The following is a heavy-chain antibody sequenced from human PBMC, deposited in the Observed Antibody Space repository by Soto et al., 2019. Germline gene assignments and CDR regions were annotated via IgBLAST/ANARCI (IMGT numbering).Heavy chain of an antibody. Sequence: EVQLVESGGGLVQPGGSLRLSCAASGFTFSSYEMNWVRQAPGKGLEWVSYISSSGSTIYYADSVKGRFTISRDNAENSLYLQMNSLRAEDTAVYYCARGPSLYYDVWSGYRNIFDYWGQGTLVTVSS. J-gene: IGHJ4*02. CDR2: ISSSGSTI. CDR3: ARGPSLYYDVWSGYRNIFDY. D-gene: IGHD3-3*01. V-gene: IGHV3-48*03. CDR1: GFTFSSYE.